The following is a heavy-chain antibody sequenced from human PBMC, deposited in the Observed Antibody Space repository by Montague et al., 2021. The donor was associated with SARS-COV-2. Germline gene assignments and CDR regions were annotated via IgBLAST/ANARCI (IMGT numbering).Heavy chain of an antibody. CDR2: FYYNGIT. Sequence: SETLSLTCSVSGGSFSSTSFYWGWIRQSPGKGLEWVGNFYYNGITYYXXXLKSRVTLSVDPSTNQFFLKLTSATAADTAVYYCARPRPGSPINWFDTWGQGILVTVSS. D-gene: IGHD6-6*01. V-gene: IGHV4-39*01. CDR3: ARPRPGSPINWFDT. J-gene: IGHJ5*02. CDR1: GGSFSSTSFY.